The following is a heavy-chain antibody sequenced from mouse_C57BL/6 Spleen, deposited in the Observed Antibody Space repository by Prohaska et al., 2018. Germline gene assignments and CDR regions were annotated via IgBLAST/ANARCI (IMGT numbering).Heavy chain of an antibody. Sequence: EVKLVESGGGLVQPGGSLKLSCEASGFTFSDYYMYLVRQTPEKRLAWVAYSSNGGGSTYFPDTVKGRFTISRDNAKNILYLQMSRLKSEDTAMYYCARPNWEGYFDYWGQGTTLTVSS. CDR3: ARPNWEGYFDY. CDR2: SSNGGGST. V-gene: IGHV5-12*01. J-gene: IGHJ2*01. D-gene: IGHD4-1*01. CDR1: GFTFSDYY.